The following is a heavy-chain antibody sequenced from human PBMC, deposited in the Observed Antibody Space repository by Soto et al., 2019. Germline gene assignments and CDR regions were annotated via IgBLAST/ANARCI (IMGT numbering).Heavy chain of an antibody. CDR2: IYYSGST. V-gene: IGHV4-39*01. CDR3: ARHGSYSSGSYNWFDP. CDR1: GGSISSSSYY. J-gene: IGHJ5*02. D-gene: IGHD6-19*01. Sequence: PSETLSLTCTVSGGSISSSSYYWGWIRQPPGKGLEWIGSIYYSGSTYYNPSLKSRVTISVDTSKNQFSLKLSSVTAADTAVYYCARHGSYSSGSYNWFDPWGQGTLVPVYS.